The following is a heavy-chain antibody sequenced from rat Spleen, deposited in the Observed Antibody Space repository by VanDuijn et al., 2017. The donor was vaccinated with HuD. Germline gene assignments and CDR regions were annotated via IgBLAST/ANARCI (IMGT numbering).Heavy chain of an antibody. J-gene: IGHJ1*01. Sequence: EVQLVESGGGLVQPGRSLKLSCAASGFTFSNYGMAWVRQAPTKGLEWIASISYDGSSTYYGDSGKGRFTLARDNAKSTLYLQMDSLRSEDTATYYCARALGAPSWYCDVWGPGTMVTVSA. CDR1: GFTFSNYG. CDR2: ISYDGSST. V-gene: IGHV5-29*01. D-gene: IGHD5-1*01. CDR3: ARALGAPSWYCDV.